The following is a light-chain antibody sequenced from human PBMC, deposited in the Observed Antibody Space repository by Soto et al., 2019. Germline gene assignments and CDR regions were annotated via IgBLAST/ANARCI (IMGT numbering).Light chain of an antibody. CDR2: GAS. CDR3: QQYDRSPWT. Sequence: EIVLTQSPGTLSLSPGERATLSCRASQSVSSNYLAWYQQKPGQAPRLLVYGASSRASGIPDRFSGSGSGTDFTLTISRLEPEDFAVYYCQQYDRSPWTFGQGTKVEIK. CDR1: QSVSSNY. V-gene: IGKV3-20*01. J-gene: IGKJ1*01.